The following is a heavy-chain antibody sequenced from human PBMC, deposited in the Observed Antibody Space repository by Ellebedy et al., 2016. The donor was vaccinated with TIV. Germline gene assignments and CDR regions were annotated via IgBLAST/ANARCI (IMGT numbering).Heavy chain of an antibody. CDR1: GFTFSNYA. CDR3: AKIRLQFFDY. CDR2: INSVGTNT. V-gene: IGHV3-23*01. Sequence: GGSLRLSCAVSGFTFSNYAISWVRQAPGKGLQWVATINSVGTNTYYADSVKSRFTMSRDNSKNTLYLQMNSLRREDTAIYYCAKIRLQFFDYWGQGTLATVSS. D-gene: IGHD4-11*01. J-gene: IGHJ4*02.